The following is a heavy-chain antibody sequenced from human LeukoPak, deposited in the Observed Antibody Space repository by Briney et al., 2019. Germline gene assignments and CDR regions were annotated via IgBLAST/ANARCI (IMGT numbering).Heavy chain of an antibody. D-gene: IGHD5-18*01. CDR2: IYAGDSAT. Sequence: GESPKISCKGSGYRFTNYWIGLERPMPGKSPEWMGNIYAGDSATRYSPSFQGQVTISADKSISTAYLQWSSLKASDTAMYYCARHLRLWQNWFEPWGQGTLVTVSS. CDR1: GYRFTNYW. CDR3: ARHLRLWQNWFEP. V-gene: IGHV5-51*01. J-gene: IGHJ5*02.